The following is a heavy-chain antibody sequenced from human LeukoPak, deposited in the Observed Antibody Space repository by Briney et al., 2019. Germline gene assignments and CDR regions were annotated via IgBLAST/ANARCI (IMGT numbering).Heavy chain of an antibody. CDR3: AYSSGYQQH. CDR1: GGSFSDYY. J-gene: IGHJ1*01. CDR2: INHSGST. D-gene: IGHD3-22*01. Sequence: SETQSLTCAVYGGSFSDYYWSWIRQPPGKGLEWIGEINHSGSTNYNPSLKSRVTISVDTSKNQFSLRLSSVTAADTAVYYCAYSSGYQQHWGQGTLVTVSS. V-gene: IGHV4-34*01.